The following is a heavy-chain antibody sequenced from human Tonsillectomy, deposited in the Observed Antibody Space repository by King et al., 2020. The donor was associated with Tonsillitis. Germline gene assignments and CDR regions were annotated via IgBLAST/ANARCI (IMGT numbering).Heavy chain of an antibody. CDR2: IRSKTNSYAT. CDR1: GFTFSDSV. J-gene: IGHJ3*02. V-gene: IGHV3-73*02. CDR3: TRRRPGSTTGDDAFDI. Sequence: VQLVESGGGLVQPGGSLKLSCAASGFTFSDSVMHWVRQASGKGLEWVGRIRSKTNSYATIYAASVKGRFTVSRDDSKNTAYLQMNSLKTEDTAVYYCTRRRPGSTTGDDAFDIWGQGTMVTVSS. D-gene: IGHD2-2*01.